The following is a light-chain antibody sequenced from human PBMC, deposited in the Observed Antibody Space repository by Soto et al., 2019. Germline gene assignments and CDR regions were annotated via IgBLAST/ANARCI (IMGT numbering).Light chain of an antibody. CDR1: QSVSSY. CDR3: QQYASSPRT. J-gene: IGKJ1*01. V-gene: IGKV3-20*01. CDR2: DSS. Sequence: EVFLTQSPATLSFSPGEIATLSCRASQSVSSYLAWYQQKPGQAPRLLIYDSSNRATGIPARFSGSGSGTDFTLTIGRLEPEDFAVYYCQQYASSPRTFGQGTKVDIK.